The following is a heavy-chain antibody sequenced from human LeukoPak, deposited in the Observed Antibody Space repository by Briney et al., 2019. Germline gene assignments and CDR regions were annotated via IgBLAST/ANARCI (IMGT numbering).Heavy chain of an antibody. D-gene: IGHD5-12*01. CDR1: GYTFTGYY. J-gene: IGHJ4*01. CDR3: ARDPAGYSGYDSGY. CDR2: INPNSGGT. Sequence: ASVKVSCKASGYTFTGYYMHWVRQAPGQGLEWMGWINPNSGGTNYAQKFQGRVTMTRDTSISTAYMELSRLRSDDTAVYYCARDPAGYSGYDSGYWGHGTLVTVSS. V-gene: IGHV1-2*02.